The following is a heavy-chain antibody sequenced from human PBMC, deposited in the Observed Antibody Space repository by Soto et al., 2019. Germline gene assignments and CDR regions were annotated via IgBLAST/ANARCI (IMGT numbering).Heavy chain of an antibody. CDR3: ARLFWSGYASFDY. V-gene: IGHV4-31*03. Sequence: QVQLQESGPGLVKPSQTLSLTCTVSGGSINSGNYYWSWIRQHPGEGLEWIGNIYYTGSSVSYNPSLKSRGSISIDTSKNEYSLKLRSVTAADTAVYYCARLFWSGYASFDYWGQGTLVTVSS. J-gene: IGHJ4*02. D-gene: IGHD3-3*01. CDR2: IYYTGSSV. CDR1: GGSINSGNYY.